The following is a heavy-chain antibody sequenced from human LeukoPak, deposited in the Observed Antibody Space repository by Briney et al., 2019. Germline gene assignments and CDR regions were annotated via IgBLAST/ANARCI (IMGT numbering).Heavy chain of an antibody. CDR2: ISYDGSNK. Sequence: GRSLRLPCAASGFTFSSYAMHWVRQAPGKGLEWVAVISYDGSNKYYADSVKGRFTISRDNSKNTLYLQMNSLRAEDTAVYYCARPRWAAAGTRGVVLDYWGQGTLVTVSS. J-gene: IGHJ4*02. CDR1: GFTFSSYA. CDR3: ARPRWAAAGTRGVVLDY. D-gene: IGHD6-13*01. V-gene: IGHV3-30-3*01.